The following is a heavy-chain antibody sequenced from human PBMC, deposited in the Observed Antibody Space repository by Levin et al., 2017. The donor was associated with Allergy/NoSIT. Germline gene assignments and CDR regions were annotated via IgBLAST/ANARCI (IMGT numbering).Heavy chain of an antibody. V-gene: IGHV3-21*01. D-gene: IGHD1-1*01. J-gene: IGHJ2*01. CDR1: GFTFSSYS. Sequence: LSLTCAASGFTFSSYSMNWVRQAPGKGLEWVSSISSSSSYIYYADSVKGRFTISRDNAKNSLYLQMNSLRAEDTAVYYCARDGKDGRRYFDLWGRGTLVTVSS. CDR3: ARDGKDGRRYFDL. CDR2: ISSSSSYI.